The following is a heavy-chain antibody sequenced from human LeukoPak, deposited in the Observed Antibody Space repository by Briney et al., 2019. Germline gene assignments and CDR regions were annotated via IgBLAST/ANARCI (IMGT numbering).Heavy chain of an antibody. D-gene: IGHD1-1*01. CDR1: GFTFSSYG. V-gene: IGHV3-74*01. CDR3: AIGGTTSSVN. CDR2: INGDGSST. J-gene: IGHJ4*02. Sequence: GGSLRLSCAASGFTFSSYGMHWVRQAPGKGLVWVSRINGDGSSTNYADSVKGRFTISRDNAKNTLYLQMNSLRAEDTAVYYCAIGGTTSSVNWGQGTLVTVSS.